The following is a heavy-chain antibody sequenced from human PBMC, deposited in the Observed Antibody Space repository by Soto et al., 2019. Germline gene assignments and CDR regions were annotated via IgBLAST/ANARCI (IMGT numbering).Heavy chain of an antibody. D-gene: IGHD5-12*01. CDR1: SGSISSYY. J-gene: IGHJ4*02. CDR3: ARKEYSGYDC. Sequence: SETLSLTCTVSSGSISSYYWSWIRQPPGKGLEWIGYIYYSGSTNYNPSLKSRVTISVDTSKNQFSLKLSSVTAADTAVYYCARKEYSGYDCWGQGTLVTVSS. V-gene: IGHV4-59*01. CDR2: IYYSGST.